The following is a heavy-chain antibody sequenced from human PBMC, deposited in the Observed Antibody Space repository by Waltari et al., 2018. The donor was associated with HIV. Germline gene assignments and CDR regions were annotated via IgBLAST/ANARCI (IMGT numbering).Heavy chain of an antibody. CDR3: ARDAYDFWSGYYVYYYYGMDV. D-gene: IGHD3-3*01. CDR1: GYSISSGYY. CDR2: IYHSGST. Sequence: QVQLQESGPGLVKPSETLSLTCTVSGYSISSGYYWGWIRQPPGKGLEWIGSIYHSGSTYYHPALKSRVTISVDTSKNQFSLKRSSVTAADTAVYYCARDAYDFWSGYYVYYYYGMDVWGQGTTVTVSS. V-gene: IGHV4-38-2*02. J-gene: IGHJ6*02.